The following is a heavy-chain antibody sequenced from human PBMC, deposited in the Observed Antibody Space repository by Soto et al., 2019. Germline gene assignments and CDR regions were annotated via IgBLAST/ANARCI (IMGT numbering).Heavy chain of an antibody. Sequence: GGSLRLSCAASGFTFSSYSMNWVRQAPGKGLEWVSYISSSSSTIYYADSVKGRFTISRDNAKNSLYLQMNSLRAEDTAVYYCARQIRTQNWGHVDAFDIWGQGTMVTVSS. CDR1: GFTFSSYS. CDR2: ISSSSSTI. D-gene: IGHD7-27*01. CDR3: ARQIRTQNWGHVDAFDI. V-gene: IGHV3-48*01. J-gene: IGHJ3*02.